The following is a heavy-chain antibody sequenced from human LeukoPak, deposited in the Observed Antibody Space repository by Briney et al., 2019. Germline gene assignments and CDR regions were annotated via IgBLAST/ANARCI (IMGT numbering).Heavy chain of an antibody. CDR1: GFTFRGYW. V-gene: IGHV3-74*03. CDR3: ARDQYYQLLL. CDR2: INGDGSSA. Sequence: GGSLRLSCAGSGFTFRGYWINWVRQVPGKGLVWVSRINGDGSSATYADSVKGRFTISRDDAKNTVYLQMNNLRAEDTAVYYCARDQYYQLLLWGQGSLVTVSP. J-gene: IGHJ4*02. D-gene: IGHD2-2*01.